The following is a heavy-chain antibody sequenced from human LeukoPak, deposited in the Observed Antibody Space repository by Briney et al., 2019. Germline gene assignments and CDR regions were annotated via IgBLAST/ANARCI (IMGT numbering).Heavy chain of an antibody. CDR3: ARDLRSSGWYYFDY. J-gene: IGHJ4*02. CDR1: GFTFSSYA. V-gene: IGHV3-30-3*01. D-gene: IGHD6-19*01. CDR2: ISYDRSNK. Sequence: PGGSLRLSCAASGFTFSSYAMHWVRQAPGKGLEWVAVISYDRSNKYYADSVKGRFTISRDNSKNTLYLQMNSLRAEDTAVYYCARDLRSSGWYYFDYWGQGTLVTVSS.